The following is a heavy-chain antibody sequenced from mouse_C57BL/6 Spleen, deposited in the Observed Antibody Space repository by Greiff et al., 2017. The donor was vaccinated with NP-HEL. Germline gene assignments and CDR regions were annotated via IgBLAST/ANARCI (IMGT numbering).Heavy chain of an antibody. CDR1: GYTFTNYW. D-gene: IGHD2-4*01. Sequence: QVHVKQSGAELVRPGTSVKMSCKASGYTFTNYWIGWAKQRPGHGLEWIGDIYPGGGYTNYNEKFKGKATLTADKSSSTAYMQFSSLTSEDSAIYYCARSYYDYDGAMDYWGQGTSVTVSS. CDR2: IYPGGGYT. J-gene: IGHJ4*01. V-gene: IGHV1-63*01. CDR3: ARSYYDYDGAMDY.